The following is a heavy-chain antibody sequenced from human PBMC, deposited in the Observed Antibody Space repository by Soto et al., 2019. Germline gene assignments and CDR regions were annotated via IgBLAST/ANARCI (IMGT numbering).Heavy chain of an antibody. CDR2: IYYSGST. D-gene: IGHD3-10*02. Sequence: QVQLQESGPGLVKPSQALSLTCTVSGGSISSGDPYWSWIRQHPGKGLEWIGYIYYSGSTYYNPSLKSRVTISLDTSKNQFSLTLTSVTAADTAVYYCARYVPPDFDYWGQGTLVTVSS. V-gene: IGHV4-31*03. CDR3: ARYVPPDFDY. J-gene: IGHJ4*02. CDR1: GGSISSGDPY.